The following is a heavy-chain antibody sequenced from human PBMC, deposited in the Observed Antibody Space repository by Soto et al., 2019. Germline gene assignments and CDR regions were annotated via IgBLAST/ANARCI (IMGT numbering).Heavy chain of an antibody. Sequence: EVQLLESGGGLVQPGGSLRLSCAASGFTFSSYAMSWVRQAPGKGLEWVSAISNSGDRTYYADSLKGRCTISRDNSKNTLYLQMNSLRAEDTAVYYCAKFYCSTTSCSYFDYWGHGTLVTVSS. CDR3: AKFYCSTTSCSYFDY. CDR1: GFTFSSYA. V-gene: IGHV3-23*01. CDR2: ISNSGDRT. J-gene: IGHJ4*01. D-gene: IGHD2-2*01.